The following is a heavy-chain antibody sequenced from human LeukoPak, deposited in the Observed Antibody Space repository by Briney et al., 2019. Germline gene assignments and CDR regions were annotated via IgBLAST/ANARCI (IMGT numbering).Heavy chain of an antibody. CDR1: VGSIRSYY. J-gene: IGHJ4*02. Sequence: SETLSLTRTVSVGSIRSYYWSWIRQPAGRGLEWIGRIYTSGSTDCNPYLKSGVTMSVDSCKNQFSLYLSSVTAADTAVYYCGRGAKYCSGGSCYTYYFDYWGQGTLVTVSS. V-gene: IGHV4-4*07. CDR3: GRGAKYCSGGSCYTYYFDY. CDR2: IYTSGST. D-gene: IGHD2-15*01.